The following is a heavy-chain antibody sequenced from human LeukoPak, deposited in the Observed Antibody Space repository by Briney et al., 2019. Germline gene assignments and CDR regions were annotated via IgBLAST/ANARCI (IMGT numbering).Heavy chain of an antibody. CDR3: AKDYGSSSTNWFDP. J-gene: IGHJ5*02. CDR2: ISGGGGST. CDR1: GFTFSGYS. V-gene: IGHV3-23*01. Sequence: GGSLRLSCVASGFTFSGYSMGWVRQAPGKGLEWVSAISGGGGSTYYADSVKGRFTISRDNSKNTLYLQMNSLRAEDTAIYYCAKDYGSSSTNWFDPWGQGTLVTVSS. D-gene: IGHD6-6*01.